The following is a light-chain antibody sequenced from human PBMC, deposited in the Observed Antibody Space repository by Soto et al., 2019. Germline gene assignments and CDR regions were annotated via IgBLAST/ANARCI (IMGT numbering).Light chain of an antibody. V-gene: IGKV1-33*01. Sequence: DIQMTQSPSSLSASVGDRVTITCQASHDIINYLNWFHQKPGEAPKLLIFDAFKLETGVPSRFSGSGSGTDFTLTISSLQPEDIATYYCQQYDSVPPTFGQGTRLEIK. CDR3: QQYDSVPPT. CDR1: HDIINY. CDR2: DAF. J-gene: IGKJ5*01.